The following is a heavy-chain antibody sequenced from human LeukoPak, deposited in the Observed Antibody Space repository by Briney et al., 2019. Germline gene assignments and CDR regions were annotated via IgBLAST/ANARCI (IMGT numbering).Heavy chain of an antibody. V-gene: IGHV4-34*01. CDR3: ARDNYYDSSGFDY. CDR1: GGSFSGYY. J-gene: IGHJ4*02. D-gene: IGHD3-22*01. Sequence: SETLSLTCAVYGGSFSGYYWSWIRQPPGKGLEWIGEINHSGSTNYNPSLKSRVTISVDTSKNQFSLKLSSVTAADTAVYYCARDNYYDSSGFDYWGQGTLVTVSS. CDR2: INHSGST.